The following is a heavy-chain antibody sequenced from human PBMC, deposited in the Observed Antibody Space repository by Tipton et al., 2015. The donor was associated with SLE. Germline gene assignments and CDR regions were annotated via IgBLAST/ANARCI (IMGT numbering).Heavy chain of an antibody. J-gene: IGHJ6*02. CDR2: IYYSGGT. Sequence: LRLSCTVSGGSISSYYWSWIRQPPGKGLEWIGYIYYSGGTNYNPSLKSRVTISVDTPKNQFSLKLSSVTAADTAVYYCASREYDFWSGIPYYYGMDVWGQGTTVTVSS. D-gene: IGHD3-3*01. CDR1: GGSISSYY. V-gene: IGHV4-59*08. CDR3: ASREYDFWSGIPYYYGMDV.